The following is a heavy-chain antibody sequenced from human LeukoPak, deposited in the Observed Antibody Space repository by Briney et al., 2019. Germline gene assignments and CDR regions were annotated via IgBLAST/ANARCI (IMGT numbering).Heavy chain of an antibody. CDR3: TRDQTPYY. CDR2: IRSKIYGGTP. J-gene: IGHJ4*02. CDR1: GFTFGDYA. Sequence: PGGSLRLSCTASGFTFGDYAMTWVRQAPGKGLEWVGFIRSKIYGGTPKYAASVKGRFTISRDDSKGIAYLQMDSLKTEDTAVYYCTRDQTPYYWGQGTLVTVSS. V-gene: IGHV3-49*04.